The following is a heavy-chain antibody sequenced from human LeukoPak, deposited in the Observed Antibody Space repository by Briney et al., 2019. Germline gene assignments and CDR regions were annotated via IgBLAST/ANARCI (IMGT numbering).Heavy chain of an antibody. V-gene: IGHV4-34*01. CDR1: GGSFSAYY. Sequence: SETLSLTCAVYGGSFSAYYWTWIRQPPGKGLEWIGEINHSGSTSYNPSLKSRVTISVDTSKNQFSLKLSSVTAADTAVYYCARGGDYYDSSGSTFDYRGQGTLVTVSS. CDR2: INHSGST. D-gene: IGHD3-22*01. CDR3: ARGGDYYDSSGSTFDY. J-gene: IGHJ4*02.